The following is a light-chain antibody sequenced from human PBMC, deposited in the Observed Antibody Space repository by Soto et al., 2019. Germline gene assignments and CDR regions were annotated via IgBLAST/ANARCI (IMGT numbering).Light chain of an antibody. J-gene: IGKJ5*01. CDR1: QSISRY. Sequence: EIVLTQSPATLSLSPGERATLSCRASQSISRYLAWYQQKPGQAPRLLIYDASNRATGIPARFSGSGSGTDFTLTISSLEPEDFAVYYCQQRSVWPPITFGQGTRLDMK. CDR2: DAS. CDR3: QQRSVWPPIT. V-gene: IGKV3-11*01.